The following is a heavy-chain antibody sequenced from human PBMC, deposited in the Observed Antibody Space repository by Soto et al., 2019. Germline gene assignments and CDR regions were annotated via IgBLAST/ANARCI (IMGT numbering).Heavy chain of an antibody. D-gene: IGHD3-22*01. J-gene: IGHJ5*02. CDR3: ARDEYYDSNNWFEH. Sequence: PSETLSLTCTVSCGSIRNYYWSWIRQPAGKGLEWIGRVYSTGTTNYNPSLRSRVAMSVDTSKNQFSLRLDSVTAADTATYFCARDEYYDSNNWFEHWGLGTLVTVSS. CDR2: VYSTGTT. CDR1: CGSIRNYY. V-gene: IGHV4-4*07.